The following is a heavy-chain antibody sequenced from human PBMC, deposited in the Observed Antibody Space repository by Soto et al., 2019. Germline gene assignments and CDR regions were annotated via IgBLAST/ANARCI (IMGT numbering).Heavy chain of an antibody. J-gene: IGHJ4*02. Sequence: PSETLSLTCAVSGGSISSGGYSWSWIRQPPGKGLEWIGYIYYSGSTNYNPSLKSRVTISVDTSKNQFSLKLSSVTAADTAVYYCARRYGGNFDFWGQGTLVTV. CDR2: IYYSGST. CDR1: GGSISSGGYS. CDR3: ARRYGGNFDF. D-gene: IGHD1-26*01. V-gene: IGHV4-61*08.